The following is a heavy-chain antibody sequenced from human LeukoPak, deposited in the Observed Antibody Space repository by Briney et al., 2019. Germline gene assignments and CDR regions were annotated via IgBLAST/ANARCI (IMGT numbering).Heavy chain of an antibody. CDR3: ARDRTRYYYYSYMDV. CDR1: GYTFTVYY. V-gene: IGHV1-2*02. J-gene: IGHJ6*03. Sequence: ASVNLSFNASGYTFTVYYMHWVRQAPGQGLEWMGGINPNSDGTNYAQKFQGRVTITRHTAISTPYMELSRLRSDATAVYYCARDRTRYYYYSYMDVWGKGTAVTISS. CDR2: INPNSDGT. D-gene: IGHD1-14*01.